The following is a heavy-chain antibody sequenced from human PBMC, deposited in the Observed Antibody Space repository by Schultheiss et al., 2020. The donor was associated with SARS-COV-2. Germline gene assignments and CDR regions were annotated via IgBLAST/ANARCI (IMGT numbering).Heavy chain of an antibody. CDR2: ISSSGSTI. V-gene: IGHV3-48*03. J-gene: IGHJ4*02. CDR1: GFTFSSYE. CDR3: ARVPPGTTPSVDDY. D-gene: IGHD1-7*01. Sequence: GESLKISCAASGFTFSSYEMNWVRQAPGKGLEWVSYISSSGSTIYYADSVKGRFTISRDNAKNSLYLQMNSLRAEDTAVYYCARVPPGTTPSVDDYWGQGTLVTVSS.